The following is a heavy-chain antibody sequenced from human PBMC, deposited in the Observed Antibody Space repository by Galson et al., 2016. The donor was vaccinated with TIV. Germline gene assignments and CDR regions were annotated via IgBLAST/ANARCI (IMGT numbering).Heavy chain of an antibody. D-gene: IGHD3-22*01. CDR1: GFIVDDNY. Sequence: SLRLSCAASGFIVDDNYMTWIRQAPGKGLEWVSVIYGDGGTYYTDSVRGRFTISRDSSKNTLYLQMNSLRAEDTAVYYCARDRYYDARGYYYYYYGMDVWGQGTTVTVSS. CDR2: IYGDGGT. J-gene: IGHJ6*02. CDR3: ARDRYYDARGYYYYYYGMDV. V-gene: IGHV3-53*01.